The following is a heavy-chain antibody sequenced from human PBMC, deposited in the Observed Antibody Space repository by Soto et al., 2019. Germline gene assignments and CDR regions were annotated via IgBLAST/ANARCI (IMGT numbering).Heavy chain of an antibody. D-gene: IGHD3-22*01. CDR1: GGTFSSYA. CDR2: IIPIFGTA. V-gene: IGHV1-69*01. Sequence: QVQLVQSGAEVKKPGSSVKVSCKASGGTFSSYAISWVRQAPGQGLEWMGGIIPIFGTANYAQKFQGRVTITADESTSTAYMELSSLRSEDTAVYYCERAPPYYYDSSGYYSAFDIWGQGTMVTVSS. J-gene: IGHJ3*02. CDR3: ERAPPYYYDSSGYYSAFDI.